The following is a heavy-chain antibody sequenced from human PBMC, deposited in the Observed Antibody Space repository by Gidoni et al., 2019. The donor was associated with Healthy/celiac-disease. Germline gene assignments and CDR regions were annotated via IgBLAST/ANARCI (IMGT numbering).Heavy chain of an antibody. V-gene: IGHV3-23*01. CDR1: GFTFSSYA. D-gene: IGHD3-16*02. CDR3: ANSYYDYIWGSYRYTGGFDY. Sequence: EVQLLESGGGLVQPGGSLRLSCAASGFTFSSYAISWVRQDPGKGLEWGSAISGSGGSTYYADYVKGRLTISRDNSKNTLYLQMNSLRAEDTAVYYCANSYYDYIWGSYRYTGGFDYWGQGTLVTVSS. CDR2: ISGSGGST. J-gene: IGHJ4*02.